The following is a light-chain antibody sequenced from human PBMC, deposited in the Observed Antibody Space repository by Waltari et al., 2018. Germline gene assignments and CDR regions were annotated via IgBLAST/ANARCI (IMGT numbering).Light chain of an antibody. Sequence: NFMLTQPHSVSESLGTTVTISCTRSSGCIASGYVQRDQQRPGSAPTTVIYEDKQRSSGVPDRFSGSIDSSSNSASLTISGLKTEDEADYYCQSYDSSTWVFGEGTKLTVL. CDR3: QSYDSSTWV. V-gene: IGLV6-57*03. CDR1: SGCIASGY. J-gene: IGLJ3*02. CDR2: EDK.